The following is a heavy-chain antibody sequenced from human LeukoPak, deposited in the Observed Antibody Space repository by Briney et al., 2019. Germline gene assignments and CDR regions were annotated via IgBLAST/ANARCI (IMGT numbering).Heavy chain of an antibody. CDR3: AKDQVVVPAATRHYYYGMDV. CDR1: GYTFTGYY. Sequence: ASVKVSCKTSGYTFTGYYMHWVRQAPGQGLEWMGWINPNSGGTKYAQKFQGRVIMTRDTSISTAYMELSRLRSDDTAVYYCAKDQVVVPAATRHYYYGMDVWGQGTTVTVSS. D-gene: IGHD2-2*01. J-gene: IGHJ6*02. CDR2: INPNSGGT. V-gene: IGHV1-2*02.